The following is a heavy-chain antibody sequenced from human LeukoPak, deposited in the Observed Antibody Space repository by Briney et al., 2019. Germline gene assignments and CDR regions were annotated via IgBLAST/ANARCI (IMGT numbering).Heavy chain of an antibody. CDR1: GYTFTSYD. Sequence: ASVKVSCKASGYTFTSYDINWVRQATGQGLEWMGWMNPNSGNTGYAQKFQGRVTMTRNTSISTAYMELSSLRSEDTAVYYCARSLSYYDFWSGYYTERIFDYWGQGTLVTVSS. CDR3: ARSLSYYDFWSGYYTERIFDY. V-gene: IGHV1-8*01. J-gene: IGHJ4*02. CDR2: MNPNSGNT. D-gene: IGHD3-3*01.